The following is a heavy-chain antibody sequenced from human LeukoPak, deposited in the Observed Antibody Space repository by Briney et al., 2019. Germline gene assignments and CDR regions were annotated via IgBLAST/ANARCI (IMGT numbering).Heavy chain of an antibody. D-gene: IGHD2-8*01. Sequence: SETLSLTCTVSGGSISSGSYYWSWIRQPAGRGLEWIGHIYTSGSTNYNPSLKSRVTISVDTSKNQFSLKLSSVSAADTAVYNCARSMGYCTNGVCYSGPSDYWGQGTLVTVSS. J-gene: IGHJ4*02. CDR2: IYTSGST. V-gene: IGHV4-61*09. CDR1: GGSISSGSYY. CDR3: ARSMGYCTNGVCYSGPSDY.